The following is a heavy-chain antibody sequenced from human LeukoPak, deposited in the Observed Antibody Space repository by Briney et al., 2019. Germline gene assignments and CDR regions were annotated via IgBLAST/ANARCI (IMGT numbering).Heavy chain of an antibody. D-gene: IGHD3-10*01. V-gene: IGHV1-69*05. CDR1: GGTFSSYA. Sequence: GASVKVSCKASGGTFSSYAISWVRQAPGQGLEWMRGIIPIFGTANYAQKFQGRVTITTDESTSTAYMELSSLRSEDTAVYYCARGQATELWFGELLYTPSYYYMDVWGKGTTVTVSS. CDR3: ARGQATELWFGELLYTPSYYYMDV. J-gene: IGHJ6*03. CDR2: IIPIFGTA.